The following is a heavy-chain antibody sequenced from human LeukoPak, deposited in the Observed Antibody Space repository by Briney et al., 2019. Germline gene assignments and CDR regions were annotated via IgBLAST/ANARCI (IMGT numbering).Heavy chain of an antibody. D-gene: IGHD6-19*01. CDR3: AKGLGSGWPYYFDY. Sequence: GGSLRLSCAASGFTFSNYWMGWVRQAPGKGLEWVANIKQDGSEKRYVDPVKGRFTISRDNAKNSLYLQMNSLRAEDTAVYYCAKGLGSGWPYYFDYWGQGTLVTVSS. CDR1: GFTFSNYW. CDR2: IKQDGSEK. V-gene: IGHV3-7*03. J-gene: IGHJ4*02.